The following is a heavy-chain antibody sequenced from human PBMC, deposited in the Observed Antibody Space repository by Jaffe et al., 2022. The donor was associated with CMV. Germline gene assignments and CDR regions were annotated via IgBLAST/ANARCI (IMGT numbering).Heavy chain of an antibody. D-gene: IGHD6-13*01. J-gene: IGHJ3*02. Sequence: QVQLVESGGGVVQPGRSLRLSCAASGFTFSSYGMHWVRQAPGKGLEWVAVIWYDGSNKYYADSVKGRFTISRDNSKNTLYLQMNSLRAEDTAVYYCARDAEGLEQQLGAFDIWGQGTMVTVSS. CDR1: GFTFSSYG. CDR3: ARDAEGLEQQLGAFDI. CDR2: IWYDGSNK. V-gene: IGHV3-33*08.